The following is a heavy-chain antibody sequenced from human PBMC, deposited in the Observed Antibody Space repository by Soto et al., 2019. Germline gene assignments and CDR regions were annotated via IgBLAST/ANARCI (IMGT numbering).Heavy chain of an antibody. CDR1: GFTFSSYG. CDR2: ISYDGSNK. V-gene: IGHV3-30*18. Sequence: QVQLVESGGGVVQPGRSLRLSCADSGFTFSSYGMHWVRQAPGKGLEWVAVISYDGSNKYYADSVKGRFTISRDNSKNTLYLQMNSLRAEDTAVYYCAKDKDIVVVVAATPFDYWGQGTLVTVSS. J-gene: IGHJ4*02. CDR3: AKDKDIVVVVAATPFDY. D-gene: IGHD2-15*01.